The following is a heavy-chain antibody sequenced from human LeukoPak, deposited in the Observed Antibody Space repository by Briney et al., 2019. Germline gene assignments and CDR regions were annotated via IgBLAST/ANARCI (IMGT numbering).Heavy chain of an antibody. V-gene: IGHV3-30*18. CDR1: GFTFSSYG. CDR3: AKDRDIGAAGYYFDH. D-gene: IGHD6-13*01. CDR2: ISYDGSDK. J-gene: IGHJ4*02. Sequence: GRSLRLSCAASGFTFSSYGMHWVRQAPGKGLQWVAVISYDGSDKYHADSVKGRFTISRDNSKNTLYLQMNSLRAEDTAVYYCAKDRDIGAAGYYFDHWGQGTLVTVPS.